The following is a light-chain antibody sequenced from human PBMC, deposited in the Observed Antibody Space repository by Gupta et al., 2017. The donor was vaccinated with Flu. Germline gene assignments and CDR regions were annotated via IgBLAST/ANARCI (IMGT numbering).Light chain of an antibody. CDR1: SSDVGGYNY. Sequence: QSALTQPASVSGSPGQSITISCTGTSSDVGGYNYVSWYQQHPGKATKLMIYEVSNRPSGVANRFSGSKSGNTASLTISGLEDEDEADYYCSKYTSSSFWVFGGGTKLTVL. V-gene: IGLV2-14*01. CDR2: EVS. J-gene: IGLJ3*02. CDR3: SKYTSSSFWV.